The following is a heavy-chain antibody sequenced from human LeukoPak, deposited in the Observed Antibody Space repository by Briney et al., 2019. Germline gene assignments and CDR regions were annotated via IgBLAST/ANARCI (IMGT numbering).Heavy chain of an antibody. CDR1: SYTFTSYG. CDR3: ARDRAVAGHFDY. D-gene: IGHD6-19*01. Sequence: ASVKVSCKASSYTFTSYGISWVRQAPGQGLEWMGWISAYNGNTNYAQKLQGRVTMTTDTSTSTAYMELRSLGSDDTAVYYCARDRAVAGHFDYWGQGTLVTVSS. CDR2: ISAYNGNT. J-gene: IGHJ4*02. V-gene: IGHV1-18*01.